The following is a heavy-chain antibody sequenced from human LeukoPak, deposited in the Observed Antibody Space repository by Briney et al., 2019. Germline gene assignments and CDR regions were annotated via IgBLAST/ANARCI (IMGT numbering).Heavy chain of an antibody. V-gene: IGHV6-1*01. CDR3: ARDFSWGQYDY. J-gene: IGHJ4*02. Sequence: SQTLSLTCALSGDSVSGNRVAWNWIRQSPSRGLEWLGRTYYWSRWYDDYAVSVRSRITINPDTSKNQFSLQLNSVTPEDSAVYYCARDFSWGQYDYWGQGTLVTVSS. D-gene: IGHD4-11*01. CDR2: TYYWSRWYD. CDR1: GDSVSGNRVA.